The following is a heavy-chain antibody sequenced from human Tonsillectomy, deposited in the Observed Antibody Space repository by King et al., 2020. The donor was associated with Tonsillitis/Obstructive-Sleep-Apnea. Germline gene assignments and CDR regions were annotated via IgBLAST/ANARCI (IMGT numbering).Heavy chain of an antibody. CDR2: XXXXXXXX. CDR3: GSRKDSSTYDAFDI. J-gene: IGHJ3*02. CDR1: GYSFNXYW. V-gene: IGHV5-51*01. D-gene: IGHD6-13*01. Sequence: VQLVESGAEVKKPGESLKISCKDSGYSFNXYWXGWVXXMPGXGXXXXXXXXXXXXXXXXXXXXXXQVTIXAXXSISXAYLXWXXLKASDTAMYYCGSRKDSSTYDAFDIWGQGTMVTVSS.